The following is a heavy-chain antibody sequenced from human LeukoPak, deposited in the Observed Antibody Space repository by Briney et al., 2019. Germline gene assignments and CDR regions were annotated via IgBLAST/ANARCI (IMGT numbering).Heavy chain of an antibody. D-gene: IGHD6-13*01. CDR1: GFTFNSYS. CDR2: ISSSSSTI. Sequence: GGSLRLSCAASGFTFNSYSMNWVRQAPGKGLEWVSCISSSSSTIYYADSVKGRFTISRDNAKNSLYLQMNSLRAEDTAVYYCAREVRGSFGNDYWGQGTLVTVSS. V-gene: IGHV3-48*01. J-gene: IGHJ4*02. CDR3: AREVRGSFGNDY.